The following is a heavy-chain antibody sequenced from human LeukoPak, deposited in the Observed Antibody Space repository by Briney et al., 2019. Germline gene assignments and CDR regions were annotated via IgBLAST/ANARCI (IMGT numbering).Heavy chain of an antibody. CDR1: GFTFSSYA. V-gene: IGHV3-23*01. D-gene: IGHD2-2*02. CDR3: AKSDCSSASCYTIDY. Sequence: GGSLRLSCAASGFTFSSYAMSWVRQAPGKGLEWLSLISDSGESPSDADSGRGRFTISRDNSKSTVFLQMNSLRTEDTAVYYYAKSDCSSASCYTIDYWGQGILVTVSS. J-gene: IGHJ4*02. CDR2: ISDSGESP.